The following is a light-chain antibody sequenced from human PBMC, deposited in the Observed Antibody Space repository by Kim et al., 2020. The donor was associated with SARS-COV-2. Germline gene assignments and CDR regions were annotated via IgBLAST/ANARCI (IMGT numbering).Light chain of an antibody. J-gene: IGLJ3*02. CDR1: SSDVGAYNH. Sequence: QSALTQPASVSGSPGQSITISCTGTSSDVGAYNHISWYQQHPGKAPKLMIYDVSKRPSGVSNRFSGSKSGNTASLTISGLQAEDEADYYSISYTSSSAWVFGGGTQLTVL. V-gene: IGLV2-14*03. CDR3: ISYTSSSAWV. CDR2: DVS.